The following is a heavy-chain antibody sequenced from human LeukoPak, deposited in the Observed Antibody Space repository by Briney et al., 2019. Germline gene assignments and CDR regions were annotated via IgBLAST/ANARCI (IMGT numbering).Heavy chain of an antibody. V-gene: IGHV3-23*01. CDR3: AKSLWAGRYYFDY. J-gene: IGHJ4*02. Sequence: GGSLRLSCAASGFTFSSFAMSWVRQAPGKGLEWVSHIGSGGGTTYYADSVKGRFTISRDNSKNTLFLQISSLRAEDTAVYYCAKSLWAGRYYFDYWGQGTLVTVSS. D-gene: IGHD3/OR15-3a*01. CDR1: GFTFSSFA. CDR2: IGSGGGTT.